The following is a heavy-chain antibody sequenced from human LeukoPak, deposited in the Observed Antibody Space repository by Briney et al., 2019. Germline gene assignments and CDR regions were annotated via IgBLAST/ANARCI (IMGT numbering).Heavy chain of an antibody. V-gene: IGHV3-7*01. Sequence: GGSLRLSCAASGFTFSSYWMSWVRQAPGKGLEWVANIKQDGSEKYYVDSVKGRFTISRDNARTSLYLQMNSLRAEDTAVYYCARDKAQDSVYYGMDVWGQGTTVTVSS. J-gene: IGHJ6*02. CDR2: IKQDGSEK. CDR3: ARDKAQDSVYYGMDV. CDR1: GFTFSSYW. D-gene: IGHD6-6*01.